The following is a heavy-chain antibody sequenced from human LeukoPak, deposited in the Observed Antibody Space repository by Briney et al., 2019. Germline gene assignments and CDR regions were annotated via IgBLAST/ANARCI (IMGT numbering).Heavy chain of an antibody. CDR2: ISGSDAGT. V-gene: IGHV3-23*01. CDR1: GFTFNKYA. CDR3: AKVAKYYYGSETYYFFEH. Sequence: GGSLRLSCAASGFTFNKYAMSWVRQAPGKGLEWVSAISGSDAGTYYADSVKGRFTISRDNAKNSLYLQMNSLRVEDTAVYYCAKVAKYYYGSETYYFFEHWGQGTPVTASS. J-gene: IGHJ4*02. D-gene: IGHD3-10*01.